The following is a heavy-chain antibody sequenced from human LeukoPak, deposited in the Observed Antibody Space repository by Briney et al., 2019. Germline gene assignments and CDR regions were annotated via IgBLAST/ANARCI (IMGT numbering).Heavy chain of an antibody. Sequence: PGGSLRLSCAASGFTVSSNYMSWVRQAPGKGLEWVSVIYSGGSTYYADSVKGRFTISRDNSKNTLYLQMNSLRAEDTAVYYCARMGFTMVRGDDYFDYWGQGTLVTVSS. D-gene: IGHD3-10*01. CDR2: IYSGGST. CDR3: ARMGFTMVRGDDYFDY. J-gene: IGHJ4*02. CDR1: GFTVSSNY. V-gene: IGHV3-66*01.